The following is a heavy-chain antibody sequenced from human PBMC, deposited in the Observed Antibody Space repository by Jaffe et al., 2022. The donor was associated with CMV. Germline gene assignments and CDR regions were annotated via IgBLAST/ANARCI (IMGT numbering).Heavy chain of an antibody. D-gene: IGHD6-19*01. CDR1: GFTFSSYA. CDR3: AKDRIAVAGRKNYYYMDV. V-gene: IGHV3-23*04. J-gene: IGHJ6*03. CDR2: ISGSGGST. Sequence: EVQLVESGGGLVQPGGSLRLSCAASGFTFSSYAMSWVRQAPGKGLEWVSAISGSGGSTYYADSVKGRFTISRDNSKNTLYLQMNSLRAEDTAVYYCAKDRIAVAGRKNYYYMDVWGKGTTVTVSS.